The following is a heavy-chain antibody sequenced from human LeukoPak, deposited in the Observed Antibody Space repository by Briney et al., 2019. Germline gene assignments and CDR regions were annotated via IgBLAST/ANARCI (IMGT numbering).Heavy chain of an antibody. Sequence: ASETLSLTCAVYGGSFSGYYWNWIRQAPGKGLEWIGEINHSGSTNYNPSLKSRVSISVDASKNQFSLNLTSVTAADTHIYYCARREGYSSGWYSDYWGQGTLVTVYS. V-gene: IGHV4-34*01. D-gene: IGHD6-19*01. CDR3: ARREGYSSGWYSDY. J-gene: IGHJ4*02. CDR1: GGSFSGYY. CDR2: INHSGST.